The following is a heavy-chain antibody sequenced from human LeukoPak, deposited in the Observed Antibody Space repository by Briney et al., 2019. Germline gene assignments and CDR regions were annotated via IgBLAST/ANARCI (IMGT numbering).Heavy chain of an antibody. Sequence: ASVKVLCKASRGTFSIYAISWVRQAPGQGLEWMGRIIPIFGPANYAQKFQGRDTITTDESTSTAYMELSSLRSEDTAVYYCAREGGDGYNYGDLDYWGQGILVTVSS. CDR2: IIPIFGPA. D-gene: IGHD5-24*01. CDR1: RGTFSIYA. J-gene: IGHJ4*02. CDR3: AREGGDGYNYGDLDY. V-gene: IGHV1-69*05.